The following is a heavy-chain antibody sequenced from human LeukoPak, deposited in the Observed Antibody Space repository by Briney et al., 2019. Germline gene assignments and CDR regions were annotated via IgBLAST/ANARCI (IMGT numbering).Heavy chain of an antibody. V-gene: IGHV3-74*01. Sequence: GGSLRLSCAASGFTFSSYWMHWVRQAPGKGLVWVSRINSDGSSTSYADSVKGRFTISRDNAKNTLYLQMNSLRAEDTAVYYCARVPYRGYYFDYWGQGTLVTVSS. CDR2: INSDGSST. CDR1: GFTFSSYW. D-gene: IGHD1-26*01. CDR3: ARVPYRGYYFDY. J-gene: IGHJ4*02.